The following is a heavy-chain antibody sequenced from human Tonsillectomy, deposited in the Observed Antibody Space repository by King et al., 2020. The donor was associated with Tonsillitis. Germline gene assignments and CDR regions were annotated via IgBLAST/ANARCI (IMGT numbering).Heavy chain of an antibody. D-gene: IGHD6-19*01. Sequence: VQLVESGGGLVQPGGSLRLSCESSGFMFSSYSMTWVRQAPGKGLEWVSTINDEGTTYYADSVRGRFTISRDNSRSTLYLQMNSLRGDDTAVYYCAKRASKGDSSGWQRGYHFDFWGQGTLVTVSS. J-gene: IGHJ4*02. CDR2: INDEGTT. V-gene: IGHV3-23*04. CDR3: AKRASKGDSSGWQRGYHFDF. CDR1: GFMFSSYS.